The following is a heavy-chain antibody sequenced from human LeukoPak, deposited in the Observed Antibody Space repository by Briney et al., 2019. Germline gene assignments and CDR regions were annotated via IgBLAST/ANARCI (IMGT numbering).Heavy chain of an antibody. CDR3: ARGPDFGDRFDYFDY. CDR2: IKQDASQ. CDR1: GFTFSRHW. V-gene: IGHV3-7*01. Sequence: PGGSLRLSCADWGFTFSRHWMGWVRQAPGKGLEWVANIKQDASQYYVDSVRGRFIISRDNAKNSLSLQMNSLRLEDTAVYYCARGPDFGDRFDYFDYWGQGTLVTVSS. J-gene: IGHJ4*02. D-gene: IGHD4-17*01.